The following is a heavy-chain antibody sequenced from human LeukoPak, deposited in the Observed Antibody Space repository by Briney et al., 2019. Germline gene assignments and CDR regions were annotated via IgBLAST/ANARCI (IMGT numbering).Heavy chain of an antibody. CDR3: ASARVWVWGSYRASYYFDY. Sequence: PSETLSLTCTVSGGSISSSSYYWGWIRQPPGKGLEWIGSIYYTGSTYYNPSLKSRVTISVDTSKNQFSLKLSSVTAADTAVYYCASARVWVWGSYRASYYFDYWGQGTLVTVSS. J-gene: IGHJ4*02. D-gene: IGHD3-16*02. V-gene: IGHV4-39*01. CDR2: IYYTGST. CDR1: GGSISSSSYY.